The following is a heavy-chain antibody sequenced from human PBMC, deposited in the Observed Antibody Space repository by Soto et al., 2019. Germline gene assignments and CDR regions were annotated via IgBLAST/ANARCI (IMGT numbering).Heavy chain of an antibody. Sequence: SETLSLTCAVSCGSIRSDNRWSWVRQPPGKGLEWIGEIFHSGSTNYNPSLKTRVTISVDESKNQFSLKVTSVTAADTAVYYCARVYSGSYSDSWGQGTLVTVS. CDR1: CGSIRSDNR. CDR2: IFHSGST. J-gene: IGHJ4*02. CDR3: ARVYSGSYSDS. D-gene: IGHD1-26*01. V-gene: IGHV4-4*02.